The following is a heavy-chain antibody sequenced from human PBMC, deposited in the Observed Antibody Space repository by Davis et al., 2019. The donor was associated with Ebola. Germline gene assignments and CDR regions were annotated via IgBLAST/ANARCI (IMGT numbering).Heavy chain of an antibody. CDR3: AKAVQYYDILTGPDY. CDR2: IDGDESAI. CDR1: GFTFRAYR. V-gene: IGHV3-74*01. J-gene: IGHJ4*02. D-gene: IGHD3-9*01. Sequence: GESLKISCTASGFTFRAYRMHWFRQAPGKGLVWVARIDGDESAIEYADSVKGRFTISRDNSKNSLYLQMNSLRTEDTALYYCAKAVQYYDILTGPDYWGQGTLVTVSS.